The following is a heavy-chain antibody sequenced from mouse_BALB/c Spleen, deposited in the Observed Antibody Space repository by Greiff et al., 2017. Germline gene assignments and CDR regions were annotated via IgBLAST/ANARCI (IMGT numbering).Heavy chain of an antibody. J-gene: IGHJ4*01. D-gene: IGHD2-2*01. Sequence: EVQLVESGGGLVQPGGSRKLSCAASGFTFSSFGMHWVRQAPEKGLEWVAYISSGSSTIYYADTVKGRFTISRDNPKNTLFLQMTSLRSEDTAMYYCARSGLNYAMDYWGQGTSVTVSS. CDR1: GFTFSSFG. V-gene: IGHV5-17*02. CDR2: ISSGSSTI. CDR3: ARSGLNYAMDY.